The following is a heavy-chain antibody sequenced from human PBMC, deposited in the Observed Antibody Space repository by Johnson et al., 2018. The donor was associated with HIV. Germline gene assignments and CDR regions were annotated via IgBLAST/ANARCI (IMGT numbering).Heavy chain of an antibody. CDR1: GFTVSSNY. CDR2: IYSGGST. V-gene: IGHV3-66*01. CDR3: ARDGMAATKANI. J-gene: IGHJ3*02. D-gene: IGHD1-14*01. Sequence: EVQLVESGGGLVQPGGSLRLSCAASGFTVSSNYMSWVRQAPGKGLEWVSVIYSGGSTYYADSVQGRFTISRDNSKNTLYLQMNSLRAEDTAVYYCARDGMAATKANIWGQGTMVTVSS.